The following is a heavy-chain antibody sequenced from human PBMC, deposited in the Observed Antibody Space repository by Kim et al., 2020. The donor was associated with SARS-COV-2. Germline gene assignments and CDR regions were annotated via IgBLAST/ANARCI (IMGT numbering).Heavy chain of an antibody. CDR3: ARGASRFNGDYVVVWYFDL. D-gene: IGHD4-17*01. V-gene: IGHV4-34*01. Sequence: SETLSLTCAVYTESFSGYYWSWIRQPPGKGLEWIGEINHSGSTNYNPSLKSRVTISVDTSKNQFSLRLSSVTAADTAVYYCARGASRFNGDYVVVWYFDLWGRGTLVTVSS. CDR2: INHSGST. J-gene: IGHJ2*01. CDR1: TESFSGYY.